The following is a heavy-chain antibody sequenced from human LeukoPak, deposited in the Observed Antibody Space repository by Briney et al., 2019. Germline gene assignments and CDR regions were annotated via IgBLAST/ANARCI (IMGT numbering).Heavy chain of an antibody. V-gene: IGHV4-34*01. Sequence: KPSETLSLTCAVYDGSFSAYYWSWIRQPPGKGLEWIGEINHVGSANYKPSLRSRVTISVDTSKSQFSLKLSSVTAADTAVYYCARVLRTSSWYADYWGQGTLVTVSS. J-gene: IGHJ4*02. CDR3: ARVLRTSSWYADY. CDR1: DGSFSAYY. D-gene: IGHD6-13*01. CDR2: INHVGSA.